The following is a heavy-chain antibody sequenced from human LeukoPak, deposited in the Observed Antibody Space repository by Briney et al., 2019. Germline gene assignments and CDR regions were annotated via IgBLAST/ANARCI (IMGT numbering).Heavy chain of an antibody. J-gene: IGHJ6*03. CDR3: AREPTVTYYYYMDA. V-gene: IGHV3-30*04. CDR2: ISYDGSNK. D-gene: IGHD4-11*01. CDR1: GFTFSSYA. Sequence: GRSLRLSCAASGFTFSSYAMHWVRQAPGKGLEWVAVISYDGSNKYYADSVKGRFTISRDNSKNTLYLQMNSLRAEDTAVYYCAREPTVTYYYYMDAWGKGTTVTVSS.